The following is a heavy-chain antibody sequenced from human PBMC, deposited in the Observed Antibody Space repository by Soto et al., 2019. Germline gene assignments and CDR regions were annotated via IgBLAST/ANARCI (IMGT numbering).Heavy chain of an antibody. CDR1: GGSISSYY. CDR2: IYYSGST. J-gene: IGHJ4*02. V-gene: IGHV4-59*01. D-gene: IGHD6-13*01. CDR3: AGLGYSCYFFDY. Sequence: SETLSLTCTVSGGSISSYYWSWIRQPPGKGLEWIGYIYYSGSTNYNPSLESRVTISVDTSKNQFSLKMASVTAADTAVYYCAGLGYSCYFFDYWGQGTLVTVSS.